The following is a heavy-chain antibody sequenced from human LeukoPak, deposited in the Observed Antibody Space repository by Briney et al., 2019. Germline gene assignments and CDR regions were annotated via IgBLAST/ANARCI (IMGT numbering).Heavy chain of an antibody. CDR1: GFTFSNYW. D-gene: IGHD5-18*01. J-gene: IGHJ4*02. Sequence: GGSLRLSCEASGFTFSNYWMSWVRQAPGKGLEWVANIKQDESDKYYVDSVKGRFTISRDNAKTSLYLQMNSLRAEDTAVYYCARDLSGVTGYTYGRGIDYWGQGTLVTVSS. CDR3: ARDLSGVTGYTYGRGIDY. V-gene: IGHV3-7*01. CDR2: IKQDESDK.